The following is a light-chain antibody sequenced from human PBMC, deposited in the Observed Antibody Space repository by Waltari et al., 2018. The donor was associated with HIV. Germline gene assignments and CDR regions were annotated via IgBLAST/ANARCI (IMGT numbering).Light chain of an antibody. J-gene: IGLJ3*02. V-gene: IGLV3-19*01. CDR3: KSRDSSGKRWV. Sequence: SSELTQDPAVSVALGQTVRITCQGDSLRKYDANWYQQKPGQAPVLVIYAKNNRPSGIPDRLAGSSSGNTASLTITGAQAEDEADYYCKSRDSSGKRWVFGGGTRLTVL. CDR2: AKN. CDR1: SLRKYD.